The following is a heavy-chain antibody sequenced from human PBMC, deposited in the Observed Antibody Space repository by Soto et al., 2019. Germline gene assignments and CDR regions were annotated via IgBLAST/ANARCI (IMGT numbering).Heavy chain of an antibody. CDR3: ASPTVVARPYYYYGMDV. J-gene: IGHJ6*02. CDR2: IIPIFGTA. V-gene: IGHV1-69*01. D-gene: IGHD6-6*01. Sequence: QVQLVQSGAEVKKPGSSVKVSCKASGGTFSSYAISWVRQAPGQGLEWMGGIIPIFGTANYAQKFRGRVTITADESTSTAYMELSSLRSEDTAVYYCASPTVVARPYYYYGMDVWGQGTTVTVSS. CDR1: GGTFSSYA.